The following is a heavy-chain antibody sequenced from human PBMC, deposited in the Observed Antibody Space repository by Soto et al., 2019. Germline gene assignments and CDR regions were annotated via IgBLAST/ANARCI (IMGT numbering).Heavy chain of an antibody. Sequence: PGGSLRLSCAASGFTFSSYGMHWVRQAPGKGLEWVAVIWYDGSNKYYADSVKGRFTISRDNSKNTLYLQMNSLRAEDTAVYYCAREEYYYDSSGYFRYYYYGMDVWGQGTTVTVSS. CDR2: IWYDGSNK. CDR1: GFTFSSYG. J-gene: IGHJ6*02. V-gene: IGHV3-33*01. D-gene: IGHD3-22*01. CDR3: AREEYYYDSSGYFRYYYYGMDV.